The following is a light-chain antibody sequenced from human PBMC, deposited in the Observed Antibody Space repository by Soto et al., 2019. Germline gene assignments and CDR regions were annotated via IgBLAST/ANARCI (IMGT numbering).Light chain of an antibody. CDR1: QGISSW. V-gene: IGKV1-5*03. CDR2: KAS. CDR3: QQHTT. Sequence: DIQMTQSPSTLSASVGDRVTITYRGSQGISSWLAWYQLKPGKAPRLLIYKASSLASGVPSRFSGGGSGTEFTLTISSLQPEDVATYHCQQHTTFGQGTKVEI. J-gene: IGKJ1*01.